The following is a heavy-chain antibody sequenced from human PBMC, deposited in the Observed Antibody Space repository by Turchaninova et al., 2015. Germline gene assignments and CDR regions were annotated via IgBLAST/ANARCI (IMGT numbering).Heavy chain of an antibody. J-gene: IGHJ4*02. CDR2: VFYTGTT. CDR1: GDSISSGIYY. CDR3: ARDRGDYFLDY. V-gene: IGHV4-39*07. D-gene: IGHD4-17*01. Sequence: QLQLQESGPGLVKPSETLSLTCTVSGDSISSGIYYWAWIRQSPGKGLGWVGGVFYTGTTYYNLSLKSRVTISADTSKNGFSLRLDSVTDADTAVYYCARDRGDYFLDYWGQGALVSVSS.